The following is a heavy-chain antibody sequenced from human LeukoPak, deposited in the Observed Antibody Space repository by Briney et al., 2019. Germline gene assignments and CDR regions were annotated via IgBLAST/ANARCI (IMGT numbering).Heavy chain of an antibody. J-gene: IGHJ4*02. CDR2: VHLSGRT. CDR3: ASGGYSGYAFDY. D-gene: IGHD5-12*01. CDR1: GGSISSTNW. Sequence: PSGTLSLTCGVSGGSISSTNWWTWVRQPPGEGLEWIGEVHLSGRTNYNPSLESRVTISVDTSKNQFSLKLSSVTAADTAVYYCASGGYSGYAFDYWGQGILVTVSS. V-gene: IGHV4-4*02.